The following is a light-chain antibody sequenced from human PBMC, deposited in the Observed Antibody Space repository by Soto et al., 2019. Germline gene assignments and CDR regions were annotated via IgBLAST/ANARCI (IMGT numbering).Light chain of an antibody. CDR1: QSVASAH. V-gene: IGKV3-20*01. CDR3: QQCGSSST. CDR2: GAS. Sequence: EIMMTQSPATLSLSPGERATLSCRASQSVASAHLAWYQQKPGQPPRLLIYGASMRATGIPDRFSGSGSGTDFTLTISRLEPEDFAVYYCQQCGSSSTFGQGTRLEIK. J-gene: IGKJ5*01.